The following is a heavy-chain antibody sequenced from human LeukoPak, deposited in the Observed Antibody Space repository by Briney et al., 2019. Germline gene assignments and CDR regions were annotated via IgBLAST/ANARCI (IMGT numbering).Heavy chain of an antibody. V-gene: IGHV1-18*01. Sequence: ASVKVSCKASGYTFTSYGISWVRQAPGQGLEWMGWISAYNGNTNYAQKLQGRVTMTTDASTSTAYMELRSLRSDDTAVYYCARGKYYDILMGLNNWGQGTLVTVSS. CDR3: ARGKYYDILMGLNN. D-gene: IGHD3-9*01. J-gene: IGHJ4*02. CDR1: GYTFTSYG. CDR2: ISAYNGNT.